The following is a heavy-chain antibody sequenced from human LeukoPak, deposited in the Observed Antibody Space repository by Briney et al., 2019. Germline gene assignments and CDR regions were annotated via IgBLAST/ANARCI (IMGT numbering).Heavy chain of an antibody. V-gene: IGHV3-30*04. CDR2: ISYDGSNK. J-gene: IGHJ5*02. D-gene: IGHD3-10*01. Sequence: GGSLRLSCAASGFTFSSYAMHWVRQAPGKGLEWVAVISYDGSNKYYADSVKGRFTISRDNSKNTLYLQMNSLRAEDTAVYYCARAAYYGSGSYYNVNWFDPWGQGTLVTLSS. CDR3: ARAAYYGSGSYYNVNWFDP. CDR1: GFTFSSYA.